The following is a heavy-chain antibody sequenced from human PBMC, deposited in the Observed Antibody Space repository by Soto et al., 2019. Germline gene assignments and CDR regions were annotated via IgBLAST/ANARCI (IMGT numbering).Heavy chain of an antibody. CDR1: GYSFTSYW. Sequence: PGESLKISCKGSGYSFTSYWISWVRQMPGKGLEWMGRIDPSDSYTNYSPSFQGHVTISADKSISTAYLQMNSLTAEDTAVYYCAKDRGSGWLLSYYYYGMDVWGQGTTVTAP. CDR3: AKDRGSGWLLSYYYYGMDV. D-gene: IGHD3-3*01. J-gene: IGHJ6*02. V-gene: IGHV5-10-1*01. CDR2: IDPSDSYT.